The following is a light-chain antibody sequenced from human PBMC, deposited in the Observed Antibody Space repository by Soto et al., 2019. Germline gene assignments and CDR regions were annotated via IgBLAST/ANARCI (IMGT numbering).Light chain of an antibody. J-gene: IGLJ1*01. V-gene: IGLV2-8*01. Sequence: QSALTQPPSASGSPGQSVTISCTGTSSDVGAYNYVSWYQFHAGKAPKLIVYEVSKRPSDVPDRFSASKSGNTASLTVSGLQTEDEADYYCSSYAGSNNYVLGIGTKVTVL. CDR2: EVS. CDR1: SSDVGAYNY. CDR3: SSYAGSNNYV.